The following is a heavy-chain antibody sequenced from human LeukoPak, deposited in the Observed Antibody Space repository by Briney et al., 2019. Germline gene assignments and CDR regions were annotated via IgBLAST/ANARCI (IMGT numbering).Heavy chain of an antibody. D-gene: IGHD3-16*01. CDR1: GFTLSTYW. V-gene: IGHV3-74*01. Sequence: GGSLRLSCAVSGFTLSTYWMHWVRQPPGKGLAWVARMNSDGSATTYADSVKGRFTIFRDNSKNTLYLQMNSLRAEDTAVYYCAREFEAARFWAFDYWGQGTLVTASS. CDR2: MNSDGSAT. J-gene: IGHJ4*02. CDR3: AREFEAARFWAFDY.